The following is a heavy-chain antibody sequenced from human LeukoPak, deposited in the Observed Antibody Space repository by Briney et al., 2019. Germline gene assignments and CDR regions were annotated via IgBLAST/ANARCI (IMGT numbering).Heavy chain of an antibody. CDR2: VGTAGDT. D-gene: IGHD3-22*01. CDR3: ARALRYDSSGPTDAFDI. Sequence: GGSLRLSCAASGFTFSSYDMHWVRQGTGKGLEWVSGVGTAGDTYYPDSVKGRFTISRENAKNSLYLQMSSLRAGDTAVYYCARALRYDSSGPTDAFDIWGQGTMVTVSS. J-gene: IGHJ3*02. V-gene: IGHV3-13*01. CDR1: GFTFSSYD.